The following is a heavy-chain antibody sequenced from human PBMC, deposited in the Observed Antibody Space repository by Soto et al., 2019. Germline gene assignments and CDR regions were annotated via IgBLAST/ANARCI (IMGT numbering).Heavy chain of an antibody. Sequence: VQLLESGGALVQPGGSLRLSCVASGFTFSTYAMTWVRQAPGKGLEWVSSISHSGSSTYYADSVKGRFTISRDNSKNTVYLQMHGLRADDTAKYYCAKKGGAERELRHFDRWGQGTLVTVSS. J-gene: IGHJ4*02. CDR2: ISHSGSST. D-gene: IGHD1-26*01. V-gene: IGHV3-23*01. CDR3: AKKGGAERELRHFDR. CDR1: GFTFSTYA.